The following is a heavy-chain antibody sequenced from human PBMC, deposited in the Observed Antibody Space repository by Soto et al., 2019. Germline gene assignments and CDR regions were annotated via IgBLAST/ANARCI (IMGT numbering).Heavy chain of an antibody. V-gene: IGHV3-13*04. J-gene: IGHJ3*01. D-gene: IGHD3-10*01. CDR3: AREQYGAGIRPFDL. CDR2: VDTYGSA. CDR1: GFTLTNYD. Sequence: EVQLVESGGGLAQPGGSLRLSCAASGFTLTNYDMHWVRQPSGKGLEWVSAVDTYGSASSLGFVKGRFTISRENGENSVFLQMDSLRGDDTAMYYCAREQYGAGIRPFDLWGQGTMVTVSS.